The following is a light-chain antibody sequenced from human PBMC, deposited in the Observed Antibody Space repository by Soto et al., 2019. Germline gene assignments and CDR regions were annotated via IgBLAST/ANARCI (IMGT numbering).Light chain of an antibody. CDR2: EVS. Sequence: QSVLTQPASVSGSPGQSITIACTGTSRDVGGYNYVSWYQQHPGKAPKLMIYEVSNRPSGVSNRCSGSTSGNTASLTISGLLAEDEADYYCSSYTSSSTVVFGGGTKLTVL. CDR3: SSYTSSSTVV. V-gene: IGLV2-14*01. J-gene: IGLJ2*01. CDR1: SRDVGGYNY.